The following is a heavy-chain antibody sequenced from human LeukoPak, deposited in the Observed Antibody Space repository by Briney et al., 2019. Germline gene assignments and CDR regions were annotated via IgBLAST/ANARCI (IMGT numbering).Heavy chain of an antibody. J-gene: IGHJ4*02. CDR2: ISGSGGST. Sequence: PGGSLRLSCAASGFTFSSYAMSWVRQAPGKGLEGVSAISGSGGSTYYADSVKGRFTISRDNYKNTLYLQMNSLRAEDTAVYYCAKSVIVVVPAAIFDYWGQGTLVTVSS. CDR1: GFTFSSYA. D-gene: IGHD2-2*01. V-gene: IGHV3-23*01. CDR3: AKSVIVVVPAAIFDY.